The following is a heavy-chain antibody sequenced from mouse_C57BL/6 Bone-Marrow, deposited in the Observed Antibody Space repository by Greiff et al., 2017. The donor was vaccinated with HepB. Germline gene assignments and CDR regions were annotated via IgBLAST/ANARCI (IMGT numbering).Heavy chain of an antibody. D-gene: IGHD2-4*01. CDR2: ISDGGSYT. Sequence: DVMLVESGGGLVKPGGSLKLSCTASGFTFSSYAMSWVRQTPEKRLEWVATISDGGSYTYYPDNVKGRFTISRDNAKNNLYLQMSHLKSEDTAMYYCARVIYYDYDGDYFDYWGQGTTLTVSS. CDR1: GFTFSSYA. CDR3: ARVIYYDYDGDYFDY. J-gene: IGHJ2*01. V-gene: IGHV5-4*03.